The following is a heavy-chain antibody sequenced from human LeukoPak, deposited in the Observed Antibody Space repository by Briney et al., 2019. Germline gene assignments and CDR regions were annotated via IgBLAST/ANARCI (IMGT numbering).Heavy chain of an antibody. CDR2: INSDGSST. CDR1: GFTFSSYW. CDR3: ARDRATSCYKYYYYYGMDV. D-gene: IGHD2-2*02. J-gene: IGHJ6*02. V-gene: IGHV3-74*01. Sequence: PGGSLRLSCAASGFTFSSYWMHWVRQAPGKGLVWVSRINSDGSSTSYADSVKGRFTISRDNAKNTLYLQMNSLRAEDTAEYYCARDRATSCYKYYYYYGMDVWGQGTTVTVSS.